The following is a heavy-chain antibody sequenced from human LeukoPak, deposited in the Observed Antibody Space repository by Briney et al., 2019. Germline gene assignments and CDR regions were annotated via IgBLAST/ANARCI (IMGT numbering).Heavy chain of an antibody. Sequence: GGSLRLSCAASGFTFSSYAMSWVRQAPEKGLEWVSAISGSGGSTYYADSVKGRFTISRDNSKNTLYLQMNSLRAEDTAVYYCARDIVVVVAATLEFDYWGQGTLVTVSS. CDR2: ISGSGGST. J-gene: IGHJ4*02. V-gene: IGHV3-23*01. CDR3: ARDIVVVVAATLEFDY. CDR1: GFTFSSYA. D-gene: IGHD2-15*01.